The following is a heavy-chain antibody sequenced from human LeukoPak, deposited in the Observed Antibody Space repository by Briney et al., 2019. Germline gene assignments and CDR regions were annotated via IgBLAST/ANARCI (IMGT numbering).Heavy chain of an antibody. CDR2: MNPNSGNT. Sequence: GASVKVSCKASGYTFTSCDINWVRQATGQGLGWMGWMNPNSGNTGYAQKFQGRVTMTRNTSISTAYMELSSLRSEDTAVYYCARDQYYYYGMDVWGQGTTVTVSS. CDR3: ARDQYYYYGMDV. J-gene: IGHJ6*02. V-gene: IGHV1-8*01. CDR1: GYTFTSCD.